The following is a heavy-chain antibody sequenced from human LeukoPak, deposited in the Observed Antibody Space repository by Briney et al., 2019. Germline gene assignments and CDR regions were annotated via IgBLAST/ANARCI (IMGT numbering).Heavy chain of an antibody. V-gene: IGHV3-21*01. D-gene: IGHD3-16*02. CDR2: ISSSSSYI. CDR3: ASGRGFGGVIVPFDY. J-gene: IGHJ4*02. CDR1: GFTFSNYY. Sequence: PGGSLRLSCAASGFTFSNYYMNWVRQAPGKGLEWVSSISSSSSYIYYADSVKGRFTISRDNAKNSLYLQMNSLRAEDTAVYYCASGRGFGGVIVPFDYWGQGTLVTVSS.